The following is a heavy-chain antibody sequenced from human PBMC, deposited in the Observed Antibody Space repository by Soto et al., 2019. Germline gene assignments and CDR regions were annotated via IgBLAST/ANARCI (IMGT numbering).Heavy chain of an antibody. Sequence: EVQLLESGGGLVQPGGSLRRSCTVSGFTFSSYAMTWVPQAPGKGLEWVSAISGTGGGTYYADSVKGRFTISRDNSKNTPYLQLDSLRDEDTALYYCAKDREWLGEFAYYYYGMNVWGQGPTVTVSS. D-gene: IGHD3-10*01. CDR2: ISGTGGGT. V-gene: IGHV3-23*01. J-gene: IGHJ6*02. CDR3: AKDREWLGEFAYYYYGMNV. CDR1: GFTFSSYA.